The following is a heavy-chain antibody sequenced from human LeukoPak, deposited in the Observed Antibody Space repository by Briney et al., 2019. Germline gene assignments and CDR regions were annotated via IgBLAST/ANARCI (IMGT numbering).Heavy chain of an antibody. V-gene: IGHV3-11*06. Sequence: GGSLRLSCAASRFTFSDYYMSWIRQAPGKGLEWVSYISSSSSYTNYADSVKGRFTISRDNAKNSLYLQMNSLRAEDTAVYYCARGRSYGSFDYWGQGTLVTVSS. D-gene: IGHD5-18*01. J-gene: IGHJ4*02. CDR3: ARGRSYGSFDY. CDR2: ISSSSSYT. CDR1: RFTFSDYY.